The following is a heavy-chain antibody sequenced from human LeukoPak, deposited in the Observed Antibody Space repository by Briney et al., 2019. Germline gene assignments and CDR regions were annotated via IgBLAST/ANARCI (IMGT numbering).Heavy chain of an antibody. J-gene: IGHJ4*02. CDR3: AARFDY. Sequence: GRSLRLSCAASGFTFNNYGMHWVRQARGKGLEWVAGIRYDVSDKYYADSVKGRFTVSRDNFKKMVHLQMNSLRAEDTAVYYCAARFDYWGQGILVTVSS. CDR2: IRYDVSDK. CDR1: GFTFNNYG. V-gene: IGHV3-33*03.